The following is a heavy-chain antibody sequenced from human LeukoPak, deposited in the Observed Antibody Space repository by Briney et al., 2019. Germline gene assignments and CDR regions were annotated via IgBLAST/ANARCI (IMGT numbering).Heavy chain of an antibody. D-gene: IGHD2-15*01. J-gene: IGHJ4*02. CDR2: ISYDGSNK. V-gene: IGHV3-30*04. Sequence: GRSLRLSCAASGFTFSSYAMHWVRRAPGKGLEWVAVISYDGSNKYYADSVKGRFTISRDNSKNTLYLEMNRLRGEDTAVYYCGSEPLHAALDYWGQGTLVTVSS. CDR1: GFTFSSYA. CDR3: GSEPLHAALDY.